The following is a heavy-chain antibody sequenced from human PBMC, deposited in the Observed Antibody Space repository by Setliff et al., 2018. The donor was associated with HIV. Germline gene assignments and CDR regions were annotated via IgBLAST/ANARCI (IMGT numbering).Heavy chain of an antibody. CDR3: AREISRYSGYEGRMDYFDY. J-gene: IGHJ4*02. CDR2: ISSNIIYI. CDR1: GFTLSTYT. D-gene: IGHD5-12*01. Sequence: GGSLRLSCAASGFTLSTYTMNWVRQAPGKGLEWISSISSNIIYIYYADSVRGRFTISRDSSKNTLYLQMNSLRPDDTAVYYCAREISRYSGYEGRMDYFDYWGQGTLVTVSS. V-gene: IGHV3-21*04.